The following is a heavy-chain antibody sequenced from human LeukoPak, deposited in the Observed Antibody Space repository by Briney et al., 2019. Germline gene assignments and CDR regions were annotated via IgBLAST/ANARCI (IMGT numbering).Heavy chain of an antibody. D-gene: IGHD2-8*01. J-gene: IGHJ4*01. CDR2: IKQDESEI. V-gene: IGHV3-7*01. CDR3: VRDKEGFCTSLTCYGSHFEY. CDR1: GFTFSRFW. Sequence: GGSLRLSCAASGFTFSRFWMSWVRQAPGKGLEWVANIKQDESEIYYVESVKGRFTISRDNAKNTVSLQMSSLRAEDTAVYYCVRDKEGFCTSLTCYGSHFEYWGRGTMVTVS.